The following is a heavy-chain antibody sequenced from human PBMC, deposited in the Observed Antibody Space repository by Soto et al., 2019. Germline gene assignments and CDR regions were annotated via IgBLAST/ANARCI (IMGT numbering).Heavy chain of an antibody. Sequence: SPSLTCTVSGGSISSGGYYWSWIRQHPGKGLEWIGYIYYSGSTYYNPYLKSRITISVDTSKNQFSLKLSSMTAADTAVYYCARDRDSDYYYGMDVWGQGTTVT. CDR2: IYYSGST. D-gene: IGHD1-26*01. CDR3: ARDRDSDYYYGMDV. V-gene: IGHV4-31*03. J-gene: IGHJ6*02. CDR1: GGSISSGGYY.